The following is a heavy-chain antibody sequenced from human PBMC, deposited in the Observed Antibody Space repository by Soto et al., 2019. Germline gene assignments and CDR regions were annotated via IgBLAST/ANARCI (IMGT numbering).Heavy chain of an antibody. CDR3: ARDASRYQLLELVWIDP. CDR2: ISSSSSNI. Sequence: EVQLVESGGGLVQPGGSLRLSCAASGFTFSSYSMNWVRQAPGKGLEWVSYISSSSSNIYYSDSVTGRFTISRDNAKNSLYLQMNSLRDEDTALYYCARDASRYQLLELVWIDPWGQGTLVTVSS. J-gene: IGHJ5*02. V-gene: IGHV3-48*02. CDR1: GFTFSSYS. D-gene: IGHD2-2*01.